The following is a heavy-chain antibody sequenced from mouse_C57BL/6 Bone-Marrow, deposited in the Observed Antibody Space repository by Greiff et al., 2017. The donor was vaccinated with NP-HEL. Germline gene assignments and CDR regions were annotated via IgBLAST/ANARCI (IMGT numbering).Heavy chain of an antibody. Sequence: QVQLQQPGAELVMPGASVKLSCKASGYTFTSYWIHWVKQRPGQGLEWIGEIDPSDSYTNYNQKFKGKSTLTVYKSSSTAYMQLSSLTSEDSEVYDYARGYCDSSPDYWGQGTTLTVSS. CDR1: GYTFTSYW. J-gene: IGHJ2*01. CDR3: ARGYCDSSPDY. D-gene: IGHD1-1*01. CDR2: IDPSDSYT. V-gene: IGHV1-69*01.